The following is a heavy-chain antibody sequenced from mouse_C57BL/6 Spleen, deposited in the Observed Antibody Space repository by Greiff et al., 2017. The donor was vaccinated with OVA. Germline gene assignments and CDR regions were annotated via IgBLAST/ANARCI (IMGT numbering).Heavy chain of an antibody. V-gene: IGHV1-19*01. Sequence: SGPVLVKPGASVKMSCKASGYTFTDYYMNWVKQSHGKSLEWIGVINPYNGGTSYNQKFKGKATLTVDKSSSTAYMELNSLTSEDSAVYYCARNSNYEFAYWGQGTLVTVSA. CDR1: GYTFTDYY. D-gene: IGHD2-5*01. J-gene: IGHJ3*01. CDR3: ARNSNYEFAY. CDR2: INPYNGGT.